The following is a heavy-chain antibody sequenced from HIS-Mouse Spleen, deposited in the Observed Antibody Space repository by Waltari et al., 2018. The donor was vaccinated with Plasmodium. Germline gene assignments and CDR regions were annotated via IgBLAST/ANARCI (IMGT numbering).Heavy chain of an antibody. Sequence: QVQLVESGGGVVQPGRSLRPSCAASGLPFSSDAMPWGRSAPGKGLEWVAVISYDGSNKYYADSVKGRFTISRDNSKNTLYLQMNSLRAEDTAVYYCAREGGYCSGGSCYSGQGFDIWGQGTMVTVSS. CDR2: ISYDGSNK. J-gene: IGHJ3*02. CDR1: GLPFSSDA. CDR3: AREGGYCSGGSCYSGQGFDI. V-gene: IGHV3-30-3*01. D-gene: IGHD2-15*01.